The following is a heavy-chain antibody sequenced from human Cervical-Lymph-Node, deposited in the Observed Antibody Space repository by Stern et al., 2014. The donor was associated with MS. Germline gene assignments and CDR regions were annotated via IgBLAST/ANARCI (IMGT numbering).Heavy chain of an antibody. Sequence: VQLVESGGGVVQPGRSLRLSCAASGFTFSVYGMHWVRQAPGKGLDWVALISYDGSNKSYADSVKGRFTISRDNSKDTLYLQMNSLRSEDTAVYYCTKRESDFWSGGFDPWGQGTLVTVSS. CDR1: GFTFSVYG. CDR2: ISYDGSNK. D-gene: IGHD3-3*01. V-gene: IGHV3-30*18. J-gene: IGHJ5*02. CDR3: TKRESDFWSGGFDP.